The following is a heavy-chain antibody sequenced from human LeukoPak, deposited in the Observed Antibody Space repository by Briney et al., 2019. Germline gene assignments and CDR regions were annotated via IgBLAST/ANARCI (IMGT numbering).Heavy chain of an antibody. CDR3: AREEYQVLLD. CDR2: ISSSGSTI. D-gene: IGHD2-15*01. J-gene: IGHJ4*02. Sequence: GGSLRLSCAASGFTFSSYEMNWVRQAPGKGLEWVSYISSSGSTIYYADSVKGRFTFSRDNAKNSLYLQMNSLRAEDTAIYYCAREEYQVLLDWGQGILVTVAS. V-gene: IGHV3-48*03. CDR1: GFTFSSYE.